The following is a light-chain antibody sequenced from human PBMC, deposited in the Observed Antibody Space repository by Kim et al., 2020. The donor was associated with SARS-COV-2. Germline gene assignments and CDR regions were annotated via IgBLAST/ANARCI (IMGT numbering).Light chain of an antibody. Sequence: DLGQTVRITCQGDSIKSYYATWHQQKPGQAPILYIYGKNHRPSGIPDRFSGSSSANTASLTIAGTQAGDEADYYCNSRDSNDNVVFGGGTQLTVL. V-gene: IGLV3-19*01. J-gene: IGLJ2*01. CDR3: NSRDSNDNVV. CDR1: SIKSYY. CDR2: GKN.